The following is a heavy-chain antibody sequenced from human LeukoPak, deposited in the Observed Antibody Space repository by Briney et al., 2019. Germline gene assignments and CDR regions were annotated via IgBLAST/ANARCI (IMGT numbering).Heavy chain of an antibody. D-gene: IGHD1-26*01. J-gene: IGHJ4*02. V-gene: IGHV4-39*01. CDR1: DDSISRSSYY. CDR2: FYYSGFI. CDR3: ARLKVGTTHPDY. Sequence: SETLSLTCSVSDDSISRSSYYWGWIRQPPGKGLEWIGTFYYSGFIYYNPSLKNRVTISVDTSKNQFSLKLSSVTAEDTAVYYCARLKVGTTHPDYWGQGTLVTVSS.